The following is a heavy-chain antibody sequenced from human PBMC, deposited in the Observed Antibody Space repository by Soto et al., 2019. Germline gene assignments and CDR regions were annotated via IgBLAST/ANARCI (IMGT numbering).Heavy chain of an antibody. J-gene: IGHJ4*02. CDR3: ASLVNDTRPNYICFHF. V-gene: IGHV4-4*02. Sequence: SETLSLTCAVSGVSLTSGNWWTWVRQSPQRGLEYIGEIFHDGTANYYPSFERRVAMSVDTSRNQFSLKLTSVTAADTAVYFCASLVNDTRPNYICFHFWGAGTLVTVSS. D-gene: IGHD3-10*01. CDR2: IFHDGTA. CDR1: GVSLTSGNW.